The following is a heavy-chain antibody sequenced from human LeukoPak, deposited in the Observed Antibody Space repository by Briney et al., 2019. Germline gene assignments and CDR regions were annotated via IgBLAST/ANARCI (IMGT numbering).Heavy chain of an antibody. D-gene: IGHD3-16*02. V-gene: IGHV1-69*05. J-gene: IGHJ4*02. CDR1: GGTFSSYT. CDR3: AIGLRLGELSLYQPFDY. Sequence: ASVKVSCKASGGTFSSYTISWVRQAPGQGLEWMGRIIPIFGTANYAQKFQGRVTITTDESTSTAYMELSSLRSEDTAVYYCAIGLRLGELSLYQPFDYWGPRTLVTVSS. CDR2: IIPIFGTA.